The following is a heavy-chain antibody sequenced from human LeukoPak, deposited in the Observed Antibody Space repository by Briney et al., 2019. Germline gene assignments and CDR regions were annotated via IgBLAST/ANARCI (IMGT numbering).Heavy chain of an antibody. J-gene: IGHJ3*02. CDR1: GASISSGSNY. D-gene: IGHD1-26*01. CDR2: IYSSGST. CDR3: ASKVGAVSHDAFDI. V-gene: IGHV4-39*07. Sequence: SETLSLTCSVSGASISSGSNYWGWIRQPPGKTLEWIGSIYSSGSTYYNPSLKSRVIIIIDTPKNHFSLTLSSVTAADTAVYYCASKVGAVSHDAFDIWGQGTMVTVSS.